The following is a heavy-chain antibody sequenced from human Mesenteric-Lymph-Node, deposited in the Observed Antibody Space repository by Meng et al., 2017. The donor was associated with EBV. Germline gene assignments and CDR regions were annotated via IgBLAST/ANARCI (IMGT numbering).Heavy chain of an antibody. V-gene: IGHV1-46*01. D-gene: IGHD2-2*01. CDR2: INPSGGSP. CDR1: DYTFTSYY. Sequence: VQLVQSGDEVKKPVASEKVSGMGSDYTFTSYYTHWERQAPGQGLEWMGVINPSGGSPTNAQKFQGRVTMTRDTSTSTVYMELSSLRSDDTAVYYCATPGYCSTTSCPLTYWGQGTLVTVSS. CDR3: ATPGYCSTTSCPLTY. J-gene: IGHJ4*02.